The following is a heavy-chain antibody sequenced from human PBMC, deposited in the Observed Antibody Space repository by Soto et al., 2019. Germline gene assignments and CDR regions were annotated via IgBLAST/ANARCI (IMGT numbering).Heavy chain of an antibody. CDR2: IYYSGST. V-gene: IGHV4-59*01. Sequence: SETLSLTCTVSGVSISSYYWSWVRQPPGKGLEWIGYIYYSGSTNYNPSLKSRVTISVDTSKNQFSLKLSSVTAADTAVYYCARDGDGYDYEFSYWGQGTLVTVSS. D-gene: IGHD5-12*01. CDR3: ARDGDGYDYEFSY. J-gene: IGHJ4*02. CDR1: GVSISSYY.